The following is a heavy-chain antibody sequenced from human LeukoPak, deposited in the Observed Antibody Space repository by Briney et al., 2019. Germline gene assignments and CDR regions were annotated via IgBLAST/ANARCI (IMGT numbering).Heavy chain of an antibody. V-gene: IGHV3-33*06. J-gene: IGHJ4*02. CDR2: IWYDRSNK. CDR3: AKGRRNRRDHYDSSGYVAYFDY. CDR1: GFTFSSYG. D-gene: IGHD3-22*01. Sequence: RRSLRLSCAASGFTFSSYGMHWVRQAPGKGLEWVAVIWYDRSNKYYADSVKGRFTISRDNSKNTLYLQMNSLRAEDTAVYYCAKGRRNRRDHYDSSGYVAYFDYWGQGTLVTVSS.